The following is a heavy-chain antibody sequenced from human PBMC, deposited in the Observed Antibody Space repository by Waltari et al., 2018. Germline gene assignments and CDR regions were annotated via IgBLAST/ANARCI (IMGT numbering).Heavy chain of an antibody. Sequence: QVQLVQSGAEVKKPGASVKVSCKASGYTFSGYYIQGVRQAPGQGLEWMGWINPRSGDTKYSQKFQGRVTVTADTSISTAYMEVTGLRSDDTAVYYCGRGGISYDYYYYMEVWGRGTTVAVSS. CDR3: GRGGISYDYYYYMEV. V-gene: IGHV1-2*02. CDR2: INPRSGDT. D-gene: IGHD1-20*01. CDR1: GYTFSGYY. J-gene: IGHJ6*03.